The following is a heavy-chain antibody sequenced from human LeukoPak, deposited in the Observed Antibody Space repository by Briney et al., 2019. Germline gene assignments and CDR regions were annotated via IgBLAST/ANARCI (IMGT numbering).Heavy chain of an antibody. CDR1: GFTFSSYE. CDR2: ISSSGSTI. Sequence: GGSLRLSCAASGFTFSSYEMNWVRQAPGKGLEWVSYISSSGSTIYYADSVKGRFTISRDNAKNSLYLQMNSLRAEDTAVYYCARFATGGWYADYWGQGTLVTVSS. CDR3: ARFATGGWYADY. J-gene: IGHJ4*02. D-gene: IGHD6-19*01. V-gene: IGHV3-48*03.